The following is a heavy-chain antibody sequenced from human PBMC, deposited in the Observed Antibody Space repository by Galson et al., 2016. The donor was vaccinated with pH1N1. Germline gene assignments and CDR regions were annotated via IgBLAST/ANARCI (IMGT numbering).Heavy chain of an antibody. CDR3: ARGDYVGYFVDD. J-gene: IGHJ4*02. V-gene: IGHV3-74*01. D-gene: IGHD4-23*01. CDR1: GFTFSDYW. CDR2: IYNDGNGT. Sequence: SLRLSCAASGFTFSDYWMHWVRPAPGKGLVWVSRIYNDGNGTAYADSVRGRFNIYRDNAQNTLYLQMNSPVDEYTAIYYIARGDYVGYFVDDWGQGTLIAVSS.